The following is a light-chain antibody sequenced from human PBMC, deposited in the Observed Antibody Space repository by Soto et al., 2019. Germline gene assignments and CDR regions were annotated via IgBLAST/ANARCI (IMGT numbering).Light chain of an antibody. CDR1: QRVSSSY. CDR3: QQYGSSPRT. Sequence: IALTQSPVTLSLSPGERASLSCRASQRVSSSYLAWYQQKPGQAPRLLIYGASSRATGIPDRFSGSGSGTDFTLTISRLEPEDFAVYYCQQYGSSPRTFGQGTKV. V-gene: IGKV3-20*01. J-gene: IGKJ1*01. CDR2: GAS.